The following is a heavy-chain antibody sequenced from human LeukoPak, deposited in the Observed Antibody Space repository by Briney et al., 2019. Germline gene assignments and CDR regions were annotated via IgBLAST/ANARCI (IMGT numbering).Heavy chain of an antibody. Sequence: PSQTLSLTCAVSGGSISSGGYSWSWIRQPPGKGLEWIGYIYHSGSTYYNPSLKSRVTISVDRSKNQFSLKLSSVTAADTAVYYCARAYIVLMVYAGLDYWGQGTLVTVSS. CDR1: GGSISSGGYS. J-gene: IGHJ4*02. CDR2: IYHSGST. CDR3: ARAYIVLMVYAGLDY. V-gene: IGHV4-30-2*01. D-gene: IGHD2-8*01.